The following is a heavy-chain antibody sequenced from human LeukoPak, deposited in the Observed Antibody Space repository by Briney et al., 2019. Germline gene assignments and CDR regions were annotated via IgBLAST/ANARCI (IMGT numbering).Heavy chain of an antibody. CDR1: GGSISSYY. J-gene: IGHJ4*02. V-gene: IGHV4-59*01. CDR2: IYYSGST. Sequence: PSETLSLTCTVSGGSISSYYWSWIRRPPGKGLEWIGYIYYSGSTNYNPSLKSRVTISVDTPKNQFSLKLSSVTAADTAVYYCARGGGELSLNYWGQGTLVTVSS. CDR3: ARGGGELSLNY. D-gene: IGHD3-16*02.